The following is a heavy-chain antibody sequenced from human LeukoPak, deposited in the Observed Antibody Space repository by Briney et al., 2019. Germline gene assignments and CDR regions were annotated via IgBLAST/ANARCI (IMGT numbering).Heavy chain of an antibody. J-gene: IGHJ6*02. CDR1: GFTFSSYS. V-gene: IGHV3-21*01. Sequence: GGSLRLSCAASGFTFSSYSMNWVRQAPGKGLEWVSSISSSSSYIYYADSVKGRFTISRDNAKNSLYLQMNSLRAGDTAVYYCARGGLRYYYGMDVWGQGTTVTVSS. CDR3: ARGGLRYYYGMDV. D-gene: IGHD3-22*01. CDR2: ISSSSSYI.